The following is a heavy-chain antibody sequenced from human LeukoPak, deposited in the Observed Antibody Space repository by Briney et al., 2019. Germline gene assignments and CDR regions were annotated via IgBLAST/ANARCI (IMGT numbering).Heavy chain of an antibody. Sequence: GGSLRLSCGASGFVFDDYDMHWVRQAPGKGLEWVAFIRYDGSNKYYADSVKGRFTISRDNSKNTLYLQMNSLRAEDTAVYYCAKGSKEVLFTRDHYMDVWGKGTTVTISS. CDR1: GFVFDDYD. J-gene: IGHJ6*03. D-gene: IGHD3-3*01. CDR2: IRYDGSNK. CDR3: AKGSKEVLFTRDHYMDV. V-gene: IGHV3-30*02.